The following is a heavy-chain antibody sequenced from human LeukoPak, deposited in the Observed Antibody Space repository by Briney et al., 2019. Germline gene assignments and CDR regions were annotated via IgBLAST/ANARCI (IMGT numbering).Heavy chain of an antibody. J-gene: IGHJ6*02. Sequence: EASVKVSCKASGGTFSSYAISWVRQAPGQGLEWMGGIIPIFGTANYAQKFQGRVTITADESTSTAYMELSSLRSVDTAVYYCARLRSGYYYYYGMDVWGQGTTVTVSS. CDR2: IIPIFGTA. V-gene: IGHV1-69*13. CDR3: ARLRSGYYYYYGMDV. CDR1: GGTFSSYA. D-gene: IGHD3-3*01.